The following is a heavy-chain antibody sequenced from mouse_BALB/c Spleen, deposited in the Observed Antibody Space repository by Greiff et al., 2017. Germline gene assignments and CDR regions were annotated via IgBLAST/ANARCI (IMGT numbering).Heavy chain of an antibody. CDR3: ARSLDGYYRGYFDV. Sequence: VQLVESGPGLVQPSQSLSITCTVSGFSLTSYGVHWVRQSPGKGLEWLGVIWSGGSTDYNAAFISRLSISKDNSKSQVFFKMNSLQANDTAIYYCARSLDGYYRGYFDVWGAGTTVTVSS. V-gene: IGHV2-2*02. J-gene: IGHJ1*01. D-gene: IGHD2-3*01. CDR2: IWSGGST. CDR1: GFSLTSYG.